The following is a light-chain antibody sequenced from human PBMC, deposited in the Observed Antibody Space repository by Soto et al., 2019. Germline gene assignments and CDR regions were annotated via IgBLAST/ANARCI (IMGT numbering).Light chain of an antibody. CDR3: QSYENSRTGFYV. CDR2: GNT. CDR1: SSDIGAGFD. Sequence: QSVLTQPASMSGAPGQRVTISYSGSSSDIGAGFDVHWYQHLPGTAPKLLIYGNTNRPSGVPGRFSGSKSGTSASLVISGLQAEDEADYYCQSYENSRTGFYVFGTGTKVTVL. V-gene: IGLV1-40*01. J-gene: IGLJ1*01.